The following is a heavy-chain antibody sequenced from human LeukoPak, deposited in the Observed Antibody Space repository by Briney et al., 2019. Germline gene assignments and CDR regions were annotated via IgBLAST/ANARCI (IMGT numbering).Heavy chain of an antibody. CDR2: IYYSGST. V-gene: IGHV4-59*11. CDR3: ARDSIYDFWSGYPYYYYMDV. D-gene: IGHD3-3*01. Sequence: SETLSLTCTVSGGSISSHYWSWIRQPPGKGLEWIGYIYYSGSTNYNPSLKSRVTISVDTSKNQFSLKLSSVTAADTAVYYYARDSIYDFWSGYPYYYYMDVWGKGTTVTASS. CDR1: GGSISSHY. J-gene: IGHJ6*03.